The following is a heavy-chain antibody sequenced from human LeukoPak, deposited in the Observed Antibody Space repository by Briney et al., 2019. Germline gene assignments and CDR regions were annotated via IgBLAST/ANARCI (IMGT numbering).Heavy chain of an antibody. CDR3: AYSGSYGHLGY. V-gene: IGHV4-39*01. CDR1: GGSISSSSYY. CDR2: IYYSGST. J-gene: IGHJ4*02. D-gene: IGHD1-26*01. Sequence: SETLYLTCTVSGGSISSSSYYWGWIRQPPGKGLEWIGSIYYSGSTYYNPSLKSRVTISVDTSKNQFSLKLSSVTAADTALYYCAYSGSYGHLGYWGQGIPVTVSS.